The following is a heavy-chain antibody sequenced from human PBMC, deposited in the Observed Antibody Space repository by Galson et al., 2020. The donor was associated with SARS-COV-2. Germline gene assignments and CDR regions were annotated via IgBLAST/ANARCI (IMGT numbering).Heavy chain of an antibody. CDR3: AREMGGDNGNDAGIDY. D-gene: IGHD1-20*01. CDR2: IWYDGSNK. Sequence: GGSLRLSCAASGFTFSSYGMHWVRQAPGKGLEWVAVIWYDGSNKYYADSVKGRFTISRDNSKNTLYLQMNSLRAEDTAVYYCAREMGGDNGNDAGIDYWGQGTLVTVSS. CDR1: GFTFSSYG. V-gene: IGHV3-33*01. J-gene: IGHJ4*02.